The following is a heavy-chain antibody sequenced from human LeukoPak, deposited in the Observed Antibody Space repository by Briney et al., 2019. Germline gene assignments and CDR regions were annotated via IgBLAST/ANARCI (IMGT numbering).Heavy chain of an antibody. J-gene: IGHJ4*02. Sequence: SSQTLSLTCTVSGGSTSSGSYYWSWIRHPAGKGLEWFARIYTSGSTNYNPSLKSRVTISVDTSKNHFSLQLSSVTAADTAVYYCARVPSSGWYGGFYFDYWGQGTLVTVSS. D-gene: IGHD6-19*01. CDR3: ARVPSSGWYGGFYFDY. CDR1: GGSTSSGSYY. CDR2: IYTSGST. V-gene: IGHV4-61*02.